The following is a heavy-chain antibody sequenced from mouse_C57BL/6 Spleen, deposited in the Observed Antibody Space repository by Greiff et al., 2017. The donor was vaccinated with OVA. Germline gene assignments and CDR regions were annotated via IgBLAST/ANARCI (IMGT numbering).Heavy chain of an antibody. CDR1: GYAFSSYW. Sequence: QVQLKESGAELVKPGASVKISCKASGYAFSSYWMNWVKQRPGKGLEWIGQIYPGDGDTNYNGKFKGKATLTADKSSSTAYMQLSSLTSEDSAVYFCAREGRGTYFDYWGQGTTLTVSS. CDR3: AREGRGTYFDY. CDR2: IYPGDGDT. V-gene: IGHV1-80*01. J-gene: IGHJ2*01.